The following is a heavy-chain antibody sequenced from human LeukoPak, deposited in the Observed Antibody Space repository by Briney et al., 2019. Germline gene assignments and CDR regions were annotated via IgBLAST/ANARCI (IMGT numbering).Heavy chain of an antibody. CDR3: ARSFGGSYDWDWYFDL. CDR1: GGTFSSYA. CDR2: IIPIFGTA. D-gene: IGHD1-26*01. Sequence: SVKVSCKASGGTFSSYAISWVRQAPGQGLEWMGGIIPIFGTANYAQKFQGRVTITADESTSTAYMELSSLRSEDTAVYYCARSFGGSYDWDWYFDLWGRGTLVTVSS. V-gene: IGHV1-69*13. J-gene: IGHJ2*01.